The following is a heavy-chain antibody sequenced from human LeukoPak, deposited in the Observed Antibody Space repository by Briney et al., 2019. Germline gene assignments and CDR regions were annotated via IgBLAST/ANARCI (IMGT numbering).Heavy chain of an antibody. CDR2: IYSGGST. J-gene: IGHJ4*02. CDR1: GFTVSSNY. V-gene: IGHV3-53*01. Sequence: PGGSLRLSCAASGFTVSSNYMSWVRQAPGKGREWVSVIYSGGSTYYADSVKGRFTISRDNSKNTLYLQMNSLRAEDTAVYYCAREGQQLVRGALDYWGQGTLVTVSS. CDR3: AREGQQLVRGALDY. D-gene: IGHD6-13*01.